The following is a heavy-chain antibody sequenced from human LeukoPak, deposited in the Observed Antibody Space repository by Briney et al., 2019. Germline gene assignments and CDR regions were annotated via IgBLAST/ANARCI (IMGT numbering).Heavy chain of an antibody. V-gene: IGHV3-30*04. CDR3: ARDTSVGAAYFDV. J-gene: IGHJ4*02. CDR1: GFTFDDYA. CDR2: IRYDGSDK. Sequence: GRSLRLSCAASGFTFDDYAMHWVRQAPGKGLEWVAYIRYDGSDKYYADSVKGRFTISRDNSKNTLSLQMTTLRPDDTAIYYCARDTSVGAAYFDVWGQGALVAVSS. D-gene: IGHD2-15*01.